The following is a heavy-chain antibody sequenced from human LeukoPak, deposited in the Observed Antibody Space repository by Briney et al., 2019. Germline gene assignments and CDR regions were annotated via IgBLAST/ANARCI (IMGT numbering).Heavy chain of an antibody. D-gene: IGHD1-26*01. V-gene: IGHV3-11*04. Sequence: GGSLRLSCAASGFSFSNYYMSWIRQAPGKGLEGVSYITNSGSSTHYADAVKGRFTISRDNVKKSVRLHKTSLRAEDTGVYYCAREASGNYYVFDSWGQGTLVTVSS. J-gene: IGHJ4*02. CDR3: AREASGNYYVFDS. CDR2: ITNSGSST. CDR1: GFSFSNYY.